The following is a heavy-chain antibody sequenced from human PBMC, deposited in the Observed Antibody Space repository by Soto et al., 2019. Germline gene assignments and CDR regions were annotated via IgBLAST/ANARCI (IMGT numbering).Heavy chain of an antibody. CDR2: IYYTGRT. Sequence: PSETLSLTCTVSGASMTGASMTTYYWSWIRQPPGKGLEWIGYIYYTGRTDYNPSLKSRVTISVDPSSNQFSLRLNSVTSADTAVYYCARASIRGGGSASHYAMDVWGQGTTVTVSS. CDR1: GASMTGASMTTYY. J-gene: IGHJ6*02. D-gene: IGHD5-12*01. V-gene: IGHV4-61*01. CDR3: ARASIRGGGSASHYAMDV.